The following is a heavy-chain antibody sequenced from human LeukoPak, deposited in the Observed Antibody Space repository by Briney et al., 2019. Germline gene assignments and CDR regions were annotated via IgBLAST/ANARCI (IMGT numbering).Heavy chain of an antibody. CDR2: ITGSGANT. CDR1: GFTFNTSA. D-gene: IGHD3-9*01. J-gene: IGHJ4*02. Sequence: PGGSLRLSCAPSGFTFNTSAMSWLRQAPGKGLEWVATITGSGANTYYADSVKGRFDVSRDNSMDTLYLQMNRLKAEDTALFYCAITIPFGYWGQGTLVTVSS. V-gene: IGHV3-23*01. CDR3: AITIPFGY.